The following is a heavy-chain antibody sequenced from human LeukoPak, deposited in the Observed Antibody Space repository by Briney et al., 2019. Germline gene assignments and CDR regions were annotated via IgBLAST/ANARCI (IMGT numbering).Heavy chain of an antibody. CDR2: ISGSGGST. CDR3: AIDMITFGGVIVSSDAFDI. D-gene: IGHD3-16*02. Sequence: PGGSLRPSCAASGFTFSSYAMSWVRQAPGKGLEWVSAISGSGGSTYYADSVKGRFTISRDNSKNTLYLQMNSLRAEDTAVYYCAIDMITFGGVIVSSDAFDIWGQGTMVTVSS. J-gene: IGHJ3*02. CDR1: GFTFSSYA. V-gene: IGHV3-23*01.